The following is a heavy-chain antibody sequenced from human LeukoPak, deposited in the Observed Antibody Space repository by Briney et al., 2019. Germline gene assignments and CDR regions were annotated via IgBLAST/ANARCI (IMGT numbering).Heavy chain of an antibody. CDR3: ARAAIAAARIYYYMDV. CDR2: ITSSSSYI. J-gene: IGHJ6*03. D-gene: IGHD6-13*01. V-gene: IGHV3-21*06. Sequence: GGSLRLSCAASGFTFSSYNMNWVRQAPGKGPEWVSSITSSSSYIYYADSVKGRFTISRDNAKNSLYLQMDSLRVEDTAVYYCARAAIAAARIYYYMDVWGKGTTVTVSS. CDR1: GFTFSSYN.